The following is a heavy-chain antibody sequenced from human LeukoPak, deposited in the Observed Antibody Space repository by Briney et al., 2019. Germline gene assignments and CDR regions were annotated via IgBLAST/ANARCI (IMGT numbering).Heavy chain of an antibody. CDR1: GGSFSGYY. V-gene: IGHV4-34*01. CDR3: ARQGRGIQLQTYFDY. J-gene: IGHJ4*02. CDR2: IYYSGST. D-gene: IGHD6-6*01. Sequence: SETLSLTCAVYGGSFSGYYWSWIRQPPGKGLEWIGSIYYSGSTYYNPSLKSRVTISVDTSKSQFSLRLSSVTAADTAVYYCARQGRGIQLQTYFDYWGQGTLVTVSS.